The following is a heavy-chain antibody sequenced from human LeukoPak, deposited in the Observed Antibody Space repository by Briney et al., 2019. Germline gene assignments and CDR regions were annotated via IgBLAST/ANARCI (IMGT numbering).Heavy chain of an antibody. D-gene: IGHD3-3*01. CDR1: GFTFSSYS. Sequence: LGGSLRLSCAASGFTFSSYSMNWVRQAPGKGLEWVSSISSSSSYIYYADSVKGRFTISRDNAKNSLYLQMNSLRAEDTAVYYCARDLFANYDFWSGYSSGGDYWGQGTLVTVSS. CDR2: ISSSSSYI. V-gene: IGHV3-21*01. CDR3: ARDLFANYDFWSGYSSGGDY. J-gene: IGHJ4*02.